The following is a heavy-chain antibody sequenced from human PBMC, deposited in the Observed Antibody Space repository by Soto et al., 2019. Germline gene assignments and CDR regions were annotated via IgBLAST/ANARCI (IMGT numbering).Heavy chain of an antibody. CDR1: GGSISSYY. CDR2: IYYSGST. Sequence: SETLSLTCTVSGGSISSYYWSWIRQPPGKGLEWIGYIYYSGSTNYNPSLKSRVTISVDTSKNQFSLKLSSVTAADTAVYYCAREGSTSAYQHTGAQKTYNWFDPWGQGTLVTVSS. J-gene: IGHJ5*02. V-gene: IGHV4-59*01. CDR3: AREGSTSAYQHTGAQKTYNWFDP. D-gene: IGHD2-2*01.